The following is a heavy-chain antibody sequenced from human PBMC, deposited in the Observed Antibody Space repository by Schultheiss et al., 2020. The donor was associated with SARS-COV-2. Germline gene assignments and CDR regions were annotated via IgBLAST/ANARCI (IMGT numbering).Heavy chain of an antibody. J-gene: IGHJ4*02. Sequence: SETLSLTCAVYGGSFSGYYWSWIRQPPGKGLEWIGEINHSGRTYYNPSLKSRVTISVDRSKNQFSLKLSSVTAADTAVYYCASGRYSGYDWSPYFDYWGQGTLVTVSS. CDR1: GGSFSGYY. CDR3: ASGRYSGYDWSPYFDY. D-gene: IGHD5-12*01. CDR2: INHSGRT. V-gene: IGHV4-34*01.